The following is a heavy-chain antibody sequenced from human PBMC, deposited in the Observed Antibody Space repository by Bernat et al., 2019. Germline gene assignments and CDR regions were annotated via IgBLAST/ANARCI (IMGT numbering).Heavy chain of an antibody. Sequence: EVQLVESGGGLVQPGGSLRLSCAASGFTFSSYWMSWVRQAPGKGLEWVANIKQDGSEKYYVDSVKGRFTISRDNAKNSLYLQMNSLRAEDPAVYYCARVGEQQPLRFDPWGQGTLVTVSS. CDR1: GFTFSSYW. V-gene: IGHV3-7*01. D-gene: IGHD6-25*01. CDR2: IKQDGSEK. J-gene: IGHJ5*02. CDR3: ARVGEQQPLRFDP.